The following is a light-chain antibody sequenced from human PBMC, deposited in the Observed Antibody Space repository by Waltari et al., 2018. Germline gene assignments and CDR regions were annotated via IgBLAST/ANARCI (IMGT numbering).Light chain of an antibody. J-gene: IGLJ2*01. CDR3: QSYDSSLREV. Sequence: QSVLTQPPSVSGAPGQRVTISCTGSSSNIGAGYDVHWYQQLPGTAPKLLIYGTSNRPSGVPDRFSGSKSCTSASLAITGLQAEDEADYYCQSYDSSLREVFGGGTKLTVL. CDR2: GTS. V-gene: IGLV1-40*01. CDR1: SSNIGAGYD.